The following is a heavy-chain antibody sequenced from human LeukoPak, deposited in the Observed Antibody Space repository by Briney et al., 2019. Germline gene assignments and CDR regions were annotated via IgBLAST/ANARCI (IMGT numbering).Heavy chain of an antibody. V-gene: IGHV3-74*01. J-gene: IGHJ4*02. Sequence: GGSLRLSCAASGFTFSSYWMHWVRQAPGRGLVWVSRINSDGSSTTYADFVKGRFTISRDNAKNTLYLQMNSLRAEDTAVYYCAKDQDYGSGSFPYYFDYWGQGTLVTVSS. CDR1: GFTFSSYW. CDR3: AKDQDYGSGSFPYYFDY. CDR2: INSDGSST. D-gene: IGHD3-10*01.